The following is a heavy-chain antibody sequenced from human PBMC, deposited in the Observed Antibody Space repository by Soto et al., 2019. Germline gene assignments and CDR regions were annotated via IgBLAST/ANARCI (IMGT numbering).Heavy chain of an antibody. V-gene: IGHV3-21*06. CDR2: ISSTTNYI. Sequence: PGGSLRLSCAASGFTFTRYSMNWVRQAPGKGLEWVASISSTTNYIYYGESLKGRLTISRDNAKNSMYLQMNTLRAEDTAVYYCARESEDFSSNLDYWGQGTLVTVSS. CDR3: ARESEDFSSNLDY. CDR1: GFTFTRYS. J-gene: IGHJ4*02.